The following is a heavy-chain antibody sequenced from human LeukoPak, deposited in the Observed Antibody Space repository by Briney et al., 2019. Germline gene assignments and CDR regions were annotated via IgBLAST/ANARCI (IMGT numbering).Heavy chain of an antibody. D-gene: IGHD1-26*01. V-gene: IGHV3-23*01. CDR3: AKRGWDPT. CDR2: ISGSGGST. Sequence: PGGSLRLSCAASGFTLSSYAMTWVRQAPGKGLEWVSSISGSGGSTYYADSVTGRFTISRDNSKNTLYLQMNSLRAEDTAVYYCAKRGWDPTWGQGILVTVSS. J-gene: IGHJ5*02. CDR1: GFTLSSYA.